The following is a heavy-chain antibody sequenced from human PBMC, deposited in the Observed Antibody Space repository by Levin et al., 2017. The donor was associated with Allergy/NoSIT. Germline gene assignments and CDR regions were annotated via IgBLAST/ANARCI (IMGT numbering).Heavy chain of an antibody. CDR3: AKDIGFGTSSWSFDH. D-gene: IGHD6-13*01. Sequence: GESLKISCAASGFSFRSFGMNWVRQAPGKGLEWVAVISYDGSDKYYADSVKGRFTISRDNSKNTPYLQMNSLRPEDTAEYYCAKDIGFGTSSWSFDHWGQGVLVTVSS. V-gene: IGHV3-30*18. J-gene: IGHJ4*02. CDR1: GFSFRSFG. CDR2: ISYDGSDK.